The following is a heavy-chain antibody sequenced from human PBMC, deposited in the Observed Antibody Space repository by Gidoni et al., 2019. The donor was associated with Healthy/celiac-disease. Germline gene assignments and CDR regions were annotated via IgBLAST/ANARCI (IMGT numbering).Heavy chain of an antibody. CDR3: ACPRYSSGWRGLDYFDY. CDR2: IYYSGST. V-gene: IGHV4-39*01. Sequence: QLQLQQSGPGLVKPSETLSLTCTVSGCSISSSSYYWGWIRQPPGKGLEWIGSIYYSGSTYYNTSLKSRVTISVDTSKNQLSLKLSSVTAADTAVYYCACPRYSSGWRGLDYFDYWGQGTLVTVSS. J-gene: IGHJ4*02. D-gene: IGHD6-19*01. CDR1: GCSISSSSYY.